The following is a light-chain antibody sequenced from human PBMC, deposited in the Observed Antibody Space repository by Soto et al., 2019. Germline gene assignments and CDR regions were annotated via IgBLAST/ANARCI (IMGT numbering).Light chain of an antibody. CDR1: QSLSWW. V-gene: IGKV1-5*01. CDR2: DAS. Sequence: DIQMTQSPSTLSASVGDRVTITCRASQSLSWWLAWYQQKPGKAPKLLIYDASSLQSGVPSRFSGRGSGTEFTLTISSLQPDDFATYYCQQYNSFPYTFGQGTRLEIK. J-gene: IGKJ2*01. CDR3: QQYNSFPYT.